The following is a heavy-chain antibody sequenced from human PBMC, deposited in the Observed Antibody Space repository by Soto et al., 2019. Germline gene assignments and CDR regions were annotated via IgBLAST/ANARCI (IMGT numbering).Heavy chain of an antibody. D-gene: IGHD2-2*01. CDR1: GFTFSSYW. V-gene: IGHV3-74*01. J-gene: IGHJ3*02. CDR3: ASLMNIVVLPAATSAFDI. Sequence: GGSLRLSCAASGFTFSSYWMHWVRQAPGKGLVWVSRINSDGSRTRYADSVKGRFTISRDNAKNTLYLQMNSLRAEDTAVYYCASLMNIVVLPAATSAFDIWGQGTMVTVSS. CDR2: INSDGSRT.